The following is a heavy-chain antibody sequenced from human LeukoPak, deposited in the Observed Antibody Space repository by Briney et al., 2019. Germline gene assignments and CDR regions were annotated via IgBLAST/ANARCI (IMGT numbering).Heavy chain of an antibody. D-gene: IGHD5-24*01. CDR3: AKDRVGKWLQSTRPFVDY. CDR1: GFTFSSYG. J-gene: IGHJ4*02. Sequence: GGSLRLSCAASGFTFSSYGMHWVRQAPGKGLEWVAFIRYDGSNKYYADSVKGRFTISRDNSKNTQYLQMNSLRVEDAAVYYCAKDRVGKWLQSTRPFVDYWGQGTLVTVSS. V-gene: IGHV3-30*02. CDR2: IRYDGSNK.